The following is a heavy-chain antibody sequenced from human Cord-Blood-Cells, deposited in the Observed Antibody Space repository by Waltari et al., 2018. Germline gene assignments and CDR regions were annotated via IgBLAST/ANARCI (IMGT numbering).Heavy chain of an antibody. Sequence: QLQLQESGSGLVKPSQTLSLTCAVSGGSISSGGYSWSWIRQPPGKGLEWVGYIYHSGSTYYNPSLKSRVTISVDRSKNQFSLELSSVTAADTAVYYCARGSRPTGENWYFDLWGRGTLVTVSS. J-gene: IGHJ2*01. V-gene: IGHV4-30-2*01. CDR3: ARGSRPTGENWYFDL. CDR2: IYHSGST. CDR1: GGSISSGGYS. D-gene: IGHD7-27*01.